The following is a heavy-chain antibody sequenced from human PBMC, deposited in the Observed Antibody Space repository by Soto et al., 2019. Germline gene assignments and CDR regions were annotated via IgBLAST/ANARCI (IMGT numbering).Heavy chain of an antibody. CDR2: VRSKTTDFAT. V-gene: IGHV3-73*02. CDR1: GFTFSDSA. J-gene: IGHJ3*02. CDR3: ASYNSVSNPGFDI. Sequence: EVKFVESGGGLVQPGESLKLSCTASGFTFSDSALHWVRQAPGKGLEWVGRVRSKTTDFATAYAASVNGRFTISRDDSKNTAYLQMNRLKTEDTAVYYCASYNSVSNPGFDIWGQGTMVTVSS. D-gene: IGHD1-1*01.